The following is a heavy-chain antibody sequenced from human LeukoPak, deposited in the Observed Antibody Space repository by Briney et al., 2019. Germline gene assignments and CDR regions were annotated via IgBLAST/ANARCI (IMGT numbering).Heavy chain of an antibody. CDR2: ISFDGSNK. J-gene: IGHJ4*02. CDR3: ARSIQLWPPQGFDY. Sequence: PGRSLRLSCAASGFTFSSYAMHWVRQAPGKGLEWVTIISFDGSNKYYADSVKGRFTISRDNAKNSLYLQMNSLRAEDTAVYYCARSIQLWPPQGFDYWGQGTLVTVSS. D-gene: IGHD5-18*01. V-gene: IGHV3-30*04. CDR1: GFTFSSYA.